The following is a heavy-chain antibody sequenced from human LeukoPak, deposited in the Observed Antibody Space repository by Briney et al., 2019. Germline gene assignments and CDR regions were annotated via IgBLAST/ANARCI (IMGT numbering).Heavy chain of an antibody. D-gene: IGHD6-6*01. CDR2: IYWNDDK. J-gene: IGHJ4*02. CDR1: GFSLSTSGVG. V-gene: IGHV2-5*01. CDR3: AHRPEQIVGLSYFDY. Sequence: SGPTLVNPTQTLTLTCTFSGFSLSTSGVGVCWIRQPTGKALEWLALIYWNDDKRYSPSLKSRLTITKDTSKNQVVLTMTNMDPVDTATYYCAHRPEQIVGLSYFDYWGQGTLVTVSS.